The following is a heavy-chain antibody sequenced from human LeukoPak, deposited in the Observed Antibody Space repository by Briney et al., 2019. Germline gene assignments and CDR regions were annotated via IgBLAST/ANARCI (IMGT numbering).Heavy chain of an antibody. CDR2: ILYDGNDE. D-gene: IGHD2-15*01. Sequence: GRPLRLSCAASGFTFSSYGMHWVRQAPGKGLEWVAVILYDGNDEYYTDSVKGRFAISRDNSKNTLYLQMNSLRAEDTAVYYCARDGAVGYCSGGSCYSHNWFDPWGQGTLVTVSS. V-gene: IGHV3-30*03. CDR1: GFTFSSYG. J-gene: IGHJ5*02. CDR3: ARDGAVGYCSGGSCYSHNWFDP.